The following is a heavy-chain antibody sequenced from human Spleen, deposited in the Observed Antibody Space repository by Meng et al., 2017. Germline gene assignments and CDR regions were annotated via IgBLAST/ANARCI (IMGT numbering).Heavy chain of an antibody. D-gene: IGHD1-1*01. V-gene: IGHV3-71*01. J-gene: IGHJ4*02. CDR2: IRYRLNSGTT. CDR1: GFTFSSYG. CDR3: ATKTTELDN. Sequence: GESLKISCAASGFTFSSYGMHWVRQAPGKGLEWSGLIRYRLNSGTTEQTTSVKGRFTVSKDDSRSITYVQVSSLRAEDTAVYYCATKTTELDNWGQGTQVTVSS.